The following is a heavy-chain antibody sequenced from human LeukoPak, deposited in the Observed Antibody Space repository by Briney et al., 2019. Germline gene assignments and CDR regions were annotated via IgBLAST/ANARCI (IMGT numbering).Heavy chain of an antibody. CDR1: GGSLSGYY. CDR2: INHSGST. V-gene: IGHV4-34*01. J-gene: IGHJ4*02. CDR3: ARIIPRITGTTLGYYFDY. D-gene: IGHD1-14*01. Sequence: SETLSLTCAVYGGSLSGYYWSWIRQPPGKGLEWIGEINHSGSTNYNPSLKSRVTISVDTSKNQFSLKLSSVTAADTAVYYCARIIPRITGTTLGYYFDYWGQGTLVTVSS.